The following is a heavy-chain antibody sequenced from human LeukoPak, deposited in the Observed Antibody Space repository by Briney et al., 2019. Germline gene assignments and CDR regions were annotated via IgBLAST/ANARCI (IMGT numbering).Heavy chain of an antibody. V-gene: IGHV3-9*01. D-gene: IGHD2-2*01. Sequence: PGGSLRLSCAGSGFIFNNYAMHWVRQAPGKGLECVSGISWNSGSVGYADSVKGRFTISRDNAKNSLYLQMNSLRAEDTALYYCAKAYCGSTTCSYFDYWGQGTPVTVSS. CDR2: ISWNSGSV. CDR3: AKAYCGSTTCSYFDY. J-gene: IGHJ4*02. CDR1: GFIFNNYA.